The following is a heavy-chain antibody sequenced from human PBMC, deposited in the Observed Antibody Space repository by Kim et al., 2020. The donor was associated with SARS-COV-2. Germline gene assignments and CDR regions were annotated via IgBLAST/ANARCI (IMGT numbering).Heavy chain of an antibody. CDR1: GFTVSSNY. CDR2: IYSGGST. D-gene: IGHD5-18*01. V-gene: IGHV3-66*02. Sequence: GGSLRLSCAASGFTVSSNYMSWVRQAPGKGLECVAVIYSGGSTYYADSVKGRFTISRYSSKNTLYLQMNSLRIEDTAVYYCAGGRGSSFGFAYWGQGTLVTVSS. CDR3: AGGRGSSFGFAY. J-gene: IGHJ4*02.